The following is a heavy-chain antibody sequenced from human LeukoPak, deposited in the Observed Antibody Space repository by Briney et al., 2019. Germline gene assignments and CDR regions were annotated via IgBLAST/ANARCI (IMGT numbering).Heavy chain of an antibody. J-gene: IGHJ5*02. CDR2: IIPIFGTA. Sequence: SVKVSCKASGGTFSSYAISWVRQAPGQGLEWMGGIIPIFGTANYAQKFQGRVTITTDESTGTAYMELSSLRSEDTAVYYCARDGSITMVRGVIITKYNWFDPWGQGTLVTVSS. CDR1: GGTFSSYA. D-gene: IGHD3-10*01. V-gene: IGHV1-69*05. CDR3: ARDGSITMVRGVIITKYNWFDP.